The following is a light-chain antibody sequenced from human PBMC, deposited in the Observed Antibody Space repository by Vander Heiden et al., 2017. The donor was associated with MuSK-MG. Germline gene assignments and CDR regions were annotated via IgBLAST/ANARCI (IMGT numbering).Light chain of an antibody. CDR1: QSVSSTS. CDR2: GAS. Sequence: EIVLTQSPGTLSLSPGERATLSCRASQSVSSTSLAWYQRKPGQAPRLLIYGASSRATGIPDRFSGSGSGTDFTLTISRLEPEDLAVYYCQQYGSSPWTFGQGTKVEIK. J-gene: IGKJ1*01. V-gene: IGKV3-20*01. CDR3: QQYGSSPWT.